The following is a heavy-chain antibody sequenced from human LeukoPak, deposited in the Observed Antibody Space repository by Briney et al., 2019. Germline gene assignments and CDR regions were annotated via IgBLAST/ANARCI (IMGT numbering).Heavy chain of an antibody. D-gene: IGHD6-19*01. CDR2: INHSGST. CDR1: GGSFSGYY. J-gene: IGHJ4*02. Sequence: SETLSLTCAVYGGSFSGYYWSWIRQPPGKGLEWIGEINHSGSTNYNPSLKSRVTISVDTSKNQFSLKLSSATAADTAVYYCASRSIAVAGTEGNFDYWGQGTLVTVSS. V-gene: IGHV4-34*01. CDR3: ASRSIAVAGTEGNFDY.